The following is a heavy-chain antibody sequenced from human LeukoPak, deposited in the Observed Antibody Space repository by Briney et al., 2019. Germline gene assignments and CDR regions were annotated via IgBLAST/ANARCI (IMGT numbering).Heavy chain of an antibody. CDR1: SGSINTYY. J-gene: IGHJ4*02. CDR2: ISYSGIT. Sequence: KPSETLSLTCTVSSGSINTYYWSWLRQPPGKGLEWIAFISYSGITDYNPSLKARVIISVDMSRNQFSLGLTSVTAADTAVYYCARHDHGYSSGRFDYWGQGILVTVSS. D-gene: IGHD5-18*01. V-gene: IGHV4-59*01. CDR3: ARHDHGYSSGRFDY.